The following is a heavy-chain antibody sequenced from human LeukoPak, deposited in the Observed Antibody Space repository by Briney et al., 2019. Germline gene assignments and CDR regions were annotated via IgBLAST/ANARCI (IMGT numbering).Heavy chain of an antibody. CDR2: MYYSGST. V-gene: IGHV4-30-4*01. D-gene: IGHD5-18*01. CDR1: GGSISSGDYY. Sequence: PSETLSLTCTVSGGSISSGDYYWSWIRQPPGKGLEWIAYMYYSGSTYYNPSLKSRVTISVDTSKNQFSLKLSSVTAADTAVYYCARAGRSPDTAMVNPRDYYYYYMDVWGKGTTVTVSS. J-gene: IGHJ6*03. CDR3: ARAGRSPDTAMVNPRDYYYYYMDV.